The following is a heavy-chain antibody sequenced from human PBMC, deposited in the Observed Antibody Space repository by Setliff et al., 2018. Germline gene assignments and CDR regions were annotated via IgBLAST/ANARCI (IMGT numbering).Heavy chain of an antibody. CDR3: ARASRFGTIRYRGDYYMDV. V-gene: IGHV7-4-1*02. J-gene: IGHJ6*03. Sequence: GASVKVSCKASGYTFTTYAISWMRQAPGQGLEYMGLINTNTGNPSYAQGFTGRFVFSLDTSVSTAYLQISSLKAEDTAVYYCARASRFGTIRYRGDYYMDVWGKGTTVTVSS. D-gene: IGHD3-10*01. CDR2: INTNTGNP. CDR1: GYTFTTYA.